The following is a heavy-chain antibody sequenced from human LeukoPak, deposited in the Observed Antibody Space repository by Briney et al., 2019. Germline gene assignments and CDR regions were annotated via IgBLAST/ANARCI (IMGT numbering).Heavy chain of an antibody. CDR2: IRSKAYGGTT. Sequence: GGSLRLSCTASGFTFGDYAMSWFRQAPGKGLEWVGFIRSKAYGGTTEYAASVKGRFTISRDDSKSIAYLQMNSLKTEDTGGYYCTRGGQRWLQLPSGYWGQGTLVTVSS. J-gene: IGHJ4*02. CDR1: GFTFGDYA. CDR3: TRGGQRWLQLPSGY. V-gene: IGHV3-49*03. D-gene: IGHD5-24*01.